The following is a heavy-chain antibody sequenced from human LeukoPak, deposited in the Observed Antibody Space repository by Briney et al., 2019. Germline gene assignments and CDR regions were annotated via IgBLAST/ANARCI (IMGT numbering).Heavy chain of an antibody. D-gene: IGHD3-10*01. CDR3: AKSNGYGLVDI. CDR2: TFYSGST. Sequence: SETLSLTCAVYGGSFSGYYWGWIRRPPGKGLEWIGNTFYSGSTYYSPSLRSRVTISLDTSRNQFSLKLNSVTAADTAVYYCAKSNGYGLVDIWGQGTMVTVSS. V-gene: IGHV4-34*12. CDR1: GGSFSGYY. J-gene: IGHJ3*02.